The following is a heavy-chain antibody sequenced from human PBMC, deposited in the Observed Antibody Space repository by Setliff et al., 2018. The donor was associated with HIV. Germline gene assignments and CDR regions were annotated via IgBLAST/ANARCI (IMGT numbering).Heavy chain of an antibody. CDR3: ARVAHSSSYHYYGMDV. V-gene: IGHV1-69*05. D-gene: IGHD6-19*01. CDR1: GGTFSSYG. CDR2: IIPIFGTG. J-gene: IGHJ6*02. Sequence: SVKVSCKASGGTFSSYGISWVRQAPGQGLEWMGAIIPIFGTGFYAQKFQGRVTITTDESRTTSYMELSSLRFEDTAVYFCARVAHSSSYHYYGMDVWGQGTTVTVSS.